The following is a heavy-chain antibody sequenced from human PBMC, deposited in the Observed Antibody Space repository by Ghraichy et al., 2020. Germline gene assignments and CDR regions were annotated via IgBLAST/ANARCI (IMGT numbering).Heavy chain of an antibody. V-gene: IGHV3-21*01. CDR3: ASDSEGQRYCSSTSCSGNDY. CDR2: ISSSSSYI. J-gene: IGHJ4*02. CDR1: GFTFSSYS. Sequence: LSLTCAASGFTFSSYSMNWVRQAPGKGLEWVSSISSSSSYIYYADSVKGRFTISRDNAKNSLYLQMNSLRAEDTAVYYCASDSEGQRYCSSTSCSGNDYWGQGTLVTVSS. D-gene: IGHD2-2*01.